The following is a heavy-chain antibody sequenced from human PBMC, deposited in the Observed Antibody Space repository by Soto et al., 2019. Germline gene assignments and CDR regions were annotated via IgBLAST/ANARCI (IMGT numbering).Heavy chain of an antibody. CDR3: AREKIRDEDYQASDI. Sequence: QVQLVQSGAEVKKPGSSVKVSCKASGGTFSSYAISWVRQAPGQGLEWMGGIIPIFGTANYAQKFQGRVTIXXDXSXXTAYMELSSLRSEDTAVYYCAREKIRDEDYQASDIWGQGTMVTVSS. J-gene: IGHJ3*02. V-gene: IGHV1-69*12. CDR1: GGTFSSYA. D-gene: IGHD3-16*01. CDR2: IIPIFGTA.